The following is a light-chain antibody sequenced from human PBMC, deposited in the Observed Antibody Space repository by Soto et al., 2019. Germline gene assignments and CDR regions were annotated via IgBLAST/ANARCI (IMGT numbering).Light chain of an antibody. CDR3: PQYSSSPAT. Sequence: DIVLTPSPGTLSLSPGERAPLSCRASQSVSSGYLAWYQQKPGQAPRLLIYGASSRAAGIPGRFSGSGSGTDFPLTISRLEPEDFAVYLCPQYSSSPATFGGGTKVEIK. V-gene: IGKV3-20*01. J-gene: IGKJ4*01. CDR1: QSVSSGY. CDR2: GAS.